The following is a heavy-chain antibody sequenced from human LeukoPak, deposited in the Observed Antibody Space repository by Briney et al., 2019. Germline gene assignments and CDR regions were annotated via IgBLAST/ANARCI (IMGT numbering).Heavy chain of an antibody. D-gene: IGHD2-2*01. CDR2: IYYSGST. J-gene: IGHJ6*02. CDR1: GGSISSTSYF. V-gene: IGHV4-39*01. Sequence: SETLSLTCTVSGGSISSTSYFWGWIRQPPGKGLEWIGSIYYSGSTYYNPSLKSRVTISVDTSKNQFSLRLSSVTAADTAVYYCARGFVVVPAAQVSYYYYGMDVWGQGTTVTVSS. CDR3: ARGFVVVPAAQVSYYYYGMDV.